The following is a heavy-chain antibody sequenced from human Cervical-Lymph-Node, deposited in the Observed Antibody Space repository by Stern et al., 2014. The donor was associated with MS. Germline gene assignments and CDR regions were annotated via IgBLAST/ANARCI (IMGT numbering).Heavy chain of an antibody. CDR2: IYPADSDT. CDR3: ARYSTIPPSHYYGMDV. V-gene: IGHV5-51*01. J-gene: IGHJ6*02. Sequence: VQSGAEVKKPGESLKISCQGFGYSFINYWIGWVRQMPGKGLEWMGMIYPADSDTRYSPSLQGQATISADRSSSTAYLRWSSLKASDTAMYYCARYSTIPPSHYYGMDVWGQGTTVTVSS. CDR1: GYSFINYW. D-gene: IGHD2/OR15-2a*01.